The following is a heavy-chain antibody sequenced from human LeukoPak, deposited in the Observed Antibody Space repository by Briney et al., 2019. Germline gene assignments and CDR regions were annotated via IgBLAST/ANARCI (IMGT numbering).Heavy chain of an antibody. Sequence: SQTLSLTCAISGDSVSRNSVAWNWIRQSPSRGLEWLGRTYYRSKWYHDYAVSVKSRITINPGTSKNQFSLQLNSVTPEDTAVYYCARDHDYGDYGTYEDYWGQGTLVTVSS. V-gene: IGHV6-1*01. J-gene: IGHJ4*02. CDR3: ARDHDYGDYGTYEDY. CDR1: GDSVSRNSVA. D-gene: IGHD4-17*01. CDR2: TYYRSKWYH.